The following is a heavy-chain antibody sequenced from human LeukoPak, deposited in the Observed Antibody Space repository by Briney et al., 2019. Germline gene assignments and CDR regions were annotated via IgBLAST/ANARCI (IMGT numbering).Heavy chain of an antibody. Sequence: GGSLRLSCAASGFSFSSYNMKWVRQAPGKGLEWVSSISHSSSYIEYADSVKGRFTISRDNSKNTLYLQMNSLRAEDTAVYYCAKGSSWSKYYFDYWGQGTLVTVSS. V-gene: IGHV3-21*04. J-gene: IGHJ4*02. D-gene: IGHD6-13*01. CDR2: ISHSSSYI. CDR1: GFSFSSYN. CDR3: AKGSSWSKYYFDY.